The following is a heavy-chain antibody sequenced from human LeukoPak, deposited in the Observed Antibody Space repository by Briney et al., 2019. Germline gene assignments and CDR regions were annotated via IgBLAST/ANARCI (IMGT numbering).Heavy chain of an antibody. CDR2: ISFDGSDK. D-gene: IGHD5-18*01. CDR3: AKDQRWLDHFDY. J-gene: IGHJ4*02. Sequence: GRSLRLSCAASGFTFSSYGMHWVRQAPGKGLEWVAVISFDGSDKYYADSVKGRFTISRDNSKNTLYLQMNSLRAEDTAVYYCAKDQRWLDHFDYWGQGTLVTVSS. CDR1: GFTFSSYG. V-gene: IGHV3-30*18.